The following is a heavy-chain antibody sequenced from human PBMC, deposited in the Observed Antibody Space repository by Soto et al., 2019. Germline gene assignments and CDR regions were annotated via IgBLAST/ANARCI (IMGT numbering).Heavy chain of an antibody. D-gene: IGHD3-22*01. CDR2: IYYSGST. Sequence: SETLSVTCTVSCGSISSYYWSWIRQPPGKGLEWIGYIYYSGSTNYNPSLKSRVTISVDTSKNQFSLKLSSVTAADTAVYYCARQSYDSSGYYFDYWGQGTLVTVS. V-gene: IGHV4-59*08. CDR3: ARQSYDSSGYYFDY. CDR1: CGSISSYY. J-gene: IGHJ4*02.